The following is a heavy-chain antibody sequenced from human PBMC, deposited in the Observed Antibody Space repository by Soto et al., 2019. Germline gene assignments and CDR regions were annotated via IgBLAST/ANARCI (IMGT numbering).Heavy chain of an antibody. J-gene: IGHJ4*02. CDR1: GGSFSGYY. Sequence: SETLSLTCAVYGGSFSGYYWSWIRQPPGKGLEWIGEINHSGSTNYNPSIKSRVTISVDTSKNQFSLKLSSVTAADTAVYYCARAGSITIFGVVIRGLDYWGQGTLVTVSS. D-gene: IGHD3-3*01. V-gene: IGHV4-34*01. CDR3: ARAGSITIFGVVIRGLDY. CDR2: INHSGST.